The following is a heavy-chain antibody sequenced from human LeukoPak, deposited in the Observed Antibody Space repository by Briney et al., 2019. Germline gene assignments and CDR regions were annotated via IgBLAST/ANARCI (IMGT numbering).Heavy chain of an antibody. CDR3: AKTDYYGSGPDY. CDR2: ISGSGGST. Sequence: GGSPRLSCAASGFTFSSYAMNWVRQAPGKGLEWVSAISGSGGSTYYADSVKGRFTISRDNSKNTLYLQMNSLRAEDTAVYYCAKTDYYGSGPDYWGQGTLVTVSS. D-gene: IGHD3-10*01. J-gene: IGHJ4*02. V-gene: IGHV3-23*01. CDR1: GFTFSSYA.